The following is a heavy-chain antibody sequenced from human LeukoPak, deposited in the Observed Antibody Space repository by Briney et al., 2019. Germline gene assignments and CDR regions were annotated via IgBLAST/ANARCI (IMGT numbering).Heavy chain of an antibody. Sequence: SQTLSLTCTVSGGSISSGGYYWSWIRQHPGKGLEWIGYIYYSGSTYYNPSLKSRVTISVDTSKNQFSLELSSVTAADTAVYYCTRGGGGTYLPSDYWGQGTLVTVSS. J-gene: IGHJ4*02. D-gene: IGHD1-26*01. CDR3: TRGGGGTYLPSDY. CDR1: GGSISSGGYY. V-gene: IGHV4-31*03. CDR2: IYYSGST.